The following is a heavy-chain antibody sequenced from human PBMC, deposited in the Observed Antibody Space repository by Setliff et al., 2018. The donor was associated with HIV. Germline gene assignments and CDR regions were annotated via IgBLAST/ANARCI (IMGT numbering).Heavy chain of an antibody. CDR3: VRDSIFDY. V-gene: IGHV3-33*04. D-gene: IGHD2-2*01. CDR1: GLNLTRRD. Sequence: GGSLRLSCAASGLNLTRRDMHWVRQTPGKGLQWLAVLWFDGNNRRYAASVKGRFLISRDNARSSVYLQMNSLRAEETALYYCVRDSIFDYWGQGTLVTVSS. CDR2: LWFDGNNR. J-gene: IGHJ4*02.